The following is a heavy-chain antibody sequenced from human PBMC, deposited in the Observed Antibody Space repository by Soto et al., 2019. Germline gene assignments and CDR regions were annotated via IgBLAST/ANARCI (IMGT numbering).Heavy chain of an antibody. J-gene: IGHJ4*02. CDR2: ISSSSSYV. V-gene: IGHV3-21*01. Sequence: EVQLVESGGGLVKPGGSLRLSCAASGFTFSSYSMNWVRQAPGKGLEWVSSISSSSSYVYYADSVKGRFTISRDNAKNSLYLQMNSLRAEDTAVYYCARGGDDILIGSSHWGQGTLVTVSS. CDR1: GFTFSSYS. CDR3: ARGGDDILIGSSH. D-gene: IGHD3-9*01.